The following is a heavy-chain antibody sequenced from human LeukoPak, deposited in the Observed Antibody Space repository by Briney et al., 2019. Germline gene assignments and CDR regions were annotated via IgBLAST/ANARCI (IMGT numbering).Heavy chain of an antibody. Sequence: SETLSLTCTVSGGSISSDSHYWGWIRQTPGKGLEWIGYIYYSGSTNYNPSLKSRVTISVDTSKNQFSLKLSSVTAADTAVYYCAREASYDILTGYYAAFDIWGQGTMVTVSS. J-gene: IGHJ3*02. D-gene: IGHD3-9*01. CDR2: IYYSGST. CDR1: GGSISSDSHY. CDR3: AREASYDILTGYYAAFDI. V-gene: IGHV4-61*01.